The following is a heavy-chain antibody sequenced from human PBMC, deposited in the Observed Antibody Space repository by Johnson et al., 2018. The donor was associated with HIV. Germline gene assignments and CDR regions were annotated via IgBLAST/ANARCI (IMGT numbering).Heavy chain of an antibody. J-gene: IGHJ3*01. CDR2: IKSKTDSGTR. CDR1: GFTFTNAW. CDR3: CTVSGVRPPRGDN. Sequence: MLLVESGGGLVKPGGSLRLSCAVSGFTFTNAWMSWVRQAPGKGLEWVGHIKSKTDSGTRDYAAPVKGRFSISRDDSENTLYLQMNSLKTEDTAIDYCCTVSGVRPPRGDNWGQGTMVTVSS. V-gene: IGHV3-15*01. D-gene: IGHD1-26*01.